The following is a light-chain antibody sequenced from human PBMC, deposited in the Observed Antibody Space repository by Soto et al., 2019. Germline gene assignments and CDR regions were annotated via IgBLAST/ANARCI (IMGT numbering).Light chain of an antibody. Sequence: DIQMTQSPSTLSASVGDRVTITCRASQSISSWLAWYQQKPGKAPKLLIYKASNLQSGVPLRFSGSESGTEFTLNISSLQPDDFATYYCQHDHAYPWTFGQGTKVEIK. CDR3: QHDHAYPWT. V-gene: IGKV1-5*03. CDR2: KAS. J-gene: IGKJ1*01. CDR1: QSISSW.